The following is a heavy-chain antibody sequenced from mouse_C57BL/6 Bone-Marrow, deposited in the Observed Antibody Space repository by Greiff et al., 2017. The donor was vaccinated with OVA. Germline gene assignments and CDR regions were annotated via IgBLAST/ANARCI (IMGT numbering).Heavy chain of an antibody. CDR2: IWRGGST. CDR1: GFSLTSYG. V-gene: IGHV2-5*01. CDR3: AKMGPNYYGSSYYFDY. Sequence: VQLQQSGPGLVQPSQSLSITCTVSGFSLTSYGVHWVRQSPGKGLEWLGVIWRGGSTDYNAAFMSRLSITKDNSKSQVFFKMNSLQADDTAIYYCAKMGPNYYGSSYYFDYWGQGTTLTVSS. J-gene: IGHJ2*01. D-gene: IGHD1-1*01.